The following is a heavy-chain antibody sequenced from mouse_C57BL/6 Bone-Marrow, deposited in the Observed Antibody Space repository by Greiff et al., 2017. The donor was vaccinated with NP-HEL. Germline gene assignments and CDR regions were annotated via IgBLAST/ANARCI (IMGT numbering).Heavy chain of an antibody. CDR3: ARQSDGRGYDMDY. D-gene: IGHD2-14*01. V-gene: IGHV5-12*01. CDR1: GFTFSDYY. J-gene: IGHJ2*01. Sequence: EVQRVESGGGLVQPGGSLKLSCAASGFTFSDYYMYWVRQTPEKRLEWVAYISNGGGSTYYPDTVKGRFTISRDNAKNALYLQRSRLKEEDTVMYYGARQSDGRGYDMDYWGQGTTLTVSS. CDR2: ISNGGGST.